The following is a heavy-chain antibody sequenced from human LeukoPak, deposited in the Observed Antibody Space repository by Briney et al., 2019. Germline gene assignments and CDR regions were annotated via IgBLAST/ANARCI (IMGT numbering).Heavy chain of an antibody. CDR3: ARGSSYGYVWPFDY. D-gene: IGHD5-18*01. V-gene: IGHV3-48*01. CDR1: GFTFSSYS. J-gene: IGHJ4*02. CDR2: ISSSSSTI. Sequence: GGSLRLSCAASGFTFSSYSMNWVRQAPGKGLEWVSYISSSSSTIYYADSVKGRFTISRDNAKNSLYLQMNSLRAEDTAVYYCARGSSYGYVWPFDYWGQGTLVTVSS.